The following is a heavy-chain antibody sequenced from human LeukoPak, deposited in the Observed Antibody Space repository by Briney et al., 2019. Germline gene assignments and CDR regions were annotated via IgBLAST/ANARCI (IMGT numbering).Heavy chain of an antibody. CDR3: ARGWYGSGSFRWFDP. Sequence: PGGSLRLSCAASGFTFSSYEMNWVRQAPGEGLEWVSYISSSGSTIYYADSVKGRFTISRDNAKNSLYLQMNSLRAEDTAVYYCARGWYGSGSFRWFDPWGQGTLVTVSS. CDR1: GFTFSSYE. D-gene: IGHD3-10*01. V-gene: IGHV3-48*03. CDR2: ISSSGSTI. J-gene: IGHJ5*02.